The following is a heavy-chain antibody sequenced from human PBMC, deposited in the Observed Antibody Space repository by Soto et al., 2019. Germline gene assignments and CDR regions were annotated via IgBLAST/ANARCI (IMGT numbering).Heavy chain of an antibody. CDR3: ASAGYSSSWYVYYYYGMDV. Sequence: ASVKVSCKASGYTFTSYDINWVRQATGQGLEWMGWMNPNSGNTGYAQKFQGRVTMTRNTSISTAYMELSSLRSEDTAVYYCASAGYSSSWYVYYYYGMDVWGHGTTVTVSS. CDR1: GYTFTSYD. J-gene: IGHJ6*02. D-gene: IGHD6-13*01. CDR2: MNPNSGNT. V-gene: IGHV1-8*01.